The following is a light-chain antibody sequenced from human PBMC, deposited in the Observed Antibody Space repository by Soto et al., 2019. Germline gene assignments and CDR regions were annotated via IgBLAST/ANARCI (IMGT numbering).Light chain of an antibody. V-gene: IGKV1-39*01. CDR3: QQSYSTPRT. CDR2: AAS. J-gene: IGKJ1*01. Sequence: DIQMTQSPSSLSASVGDRVTITCRASQSIRSSLNWYQQKPGKAPNLLIYAASSLQSGVPSRFSGSGSGTDFTLTISSLQPEDFATYYCQQSYSTPRTFGQGTEVEIK. CDR1: QSIRSS.